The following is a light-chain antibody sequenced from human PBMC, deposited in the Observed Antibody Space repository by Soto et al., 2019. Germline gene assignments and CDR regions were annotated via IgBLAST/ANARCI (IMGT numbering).Light chain of an antibody. CDR3: QKYNSVPLT. J-gene: IGKJ4*01. CDR2: AAS. V-gene: IGKV1-27*01. Sequence: DIQMTQSPSSLSASVGDRVIITCRASQGISNYLGWYQQKPGQVPKLLIYAASTLQSGVPSRFSGSRSGTDFTLTISSLQPEDVATYYCQKYNSVPLTFGGGTNVEIK. CDR1: QGISNY.